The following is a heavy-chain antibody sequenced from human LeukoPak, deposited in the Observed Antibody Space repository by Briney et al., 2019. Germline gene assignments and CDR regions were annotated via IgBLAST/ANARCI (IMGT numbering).Heavy chain of an antibody. V-gene: IGHV5-51*01. CDR3: AIQSDSSGYSY. CDR1: GYTFTNHW. CDR2: IYPGDSEI. J-gene: IGHJ4*02. D-gene: IGHD3-22*01. Sequence: GESLKISCKGSGYTFTNHWINWVRQLPGKGLEWMGLIYPGDSEISYSPSFQGQVTISADKSISIAYLQWSSLKASDTAMYYCAIQSDSSGYSYWGQGTLVTVCS.